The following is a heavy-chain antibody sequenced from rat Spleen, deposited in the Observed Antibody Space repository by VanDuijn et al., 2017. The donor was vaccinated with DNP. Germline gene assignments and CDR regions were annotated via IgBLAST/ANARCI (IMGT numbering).Heavy chain of an antibody. CDR3: VRDSRDYGSYADYFDY. V-gene: IGHV5-25*01. J-gene: IGHJ2*01. D-gene: IGHD1-8*01. Sequence: EVQLVESGGGLVQPGRSLKLSCAASGFPFSDYNMAWVRQAPKKGLEWVASITSSGGSTYYPDSMRGRFTISRDRTKNTLFLQMYRLTSEDTATYYCVRDSRDYGSYADYFDYWGQGVMVTVSS. CDR1: GFPFSDYN. CDR2: ITSSGGST.